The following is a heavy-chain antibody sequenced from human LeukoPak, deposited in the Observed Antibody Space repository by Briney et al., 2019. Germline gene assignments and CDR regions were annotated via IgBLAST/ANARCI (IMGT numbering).Heavy chain of an antibody. CDR2: ISYDGSNK. Sequence: GGSLRLSCAASGFTFSSYGMHWVRQAPGKGLEWVAVISYDGSNKYYADSVKGRFTISRDNAKNSLYLQMNSLRAEDTAVYYCARDLGVTMIVVVANAFDIWGQGTMVTVSS. CDR1: GFTFSSYG. CDR3: ARDLGVTMIVVVANAFDI. V-gene: IGHV3-30*03. J-gene: IGHJ3*02. D-gene: IGHD3-22*01.